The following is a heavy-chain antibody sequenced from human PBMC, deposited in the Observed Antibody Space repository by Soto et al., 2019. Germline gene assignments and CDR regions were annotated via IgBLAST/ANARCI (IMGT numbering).Heavy chain of an antibody. D-gene: IGHD3-22*01. CDR1: GGSISSYY. CDR2: IYYSGST. J-gene: IGHJ3*02. V-gene: IGHV4-59*01. CDR3: ARTYYYDSSGYFIAFDI. Sequence: PSETLSLTCTVSGGSISSYYWSWIRQPPGKGLEWIGYIYYSGSTNCNPSLKSRVTISVDTSKNQFSLKLSSVTAADTAVYYCARTYYYDSSGYFIAFDIWGQGTMVTVSS.